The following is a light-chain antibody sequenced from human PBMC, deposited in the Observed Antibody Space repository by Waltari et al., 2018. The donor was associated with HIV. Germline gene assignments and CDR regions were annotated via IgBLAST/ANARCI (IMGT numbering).Light chain of an antibody. CDR2: RNH. CDR3: AAWDDSLSGPVV. CDR1: IPNIGSNY. Sequence: SVLPQPPSASGTPGPRVTISCSGSIPNIGSNYVSWYQQLPGTAPKLLIYRNHQRPSGVPDRFSGSKSGTSAAVAISGRRSEDEADYCCAAWDDSLSGPVVFGGGTKLTVL. V-gene: IGLV1-47*01. J-gene: IGLJ2*01.